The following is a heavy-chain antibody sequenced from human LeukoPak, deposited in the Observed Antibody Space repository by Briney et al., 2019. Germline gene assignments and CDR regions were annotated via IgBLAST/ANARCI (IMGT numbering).Heavy chain of an antibody. V-gene: IGHV4-59*08. CDR3: ARFSGDYGDTVGYWYFDL. CDR1: GGSISSYY. CDR2: IYYSGST. Sequence: SETLSLTCTVSGGSISSYYWSWIRQPPGKGLVWIGYIYYSGSTNYNPSLKSRVTISVDTSKNQFSLKLSSVTAADTAVYYCARFSGDYGDTVGYWYFDLWGRGTLVTVSS. D-gene: IGHD4-17*01. J-gene: IGHJ2*01.